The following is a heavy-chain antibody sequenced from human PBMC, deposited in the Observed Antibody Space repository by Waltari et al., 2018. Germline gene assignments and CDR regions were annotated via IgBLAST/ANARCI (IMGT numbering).Heavy chain of an antibody. V-gene: IGHV4-59*11. CDR3: ARDQACSGGSCPTYYYYGMDV. D-gene: IGHD2-15*01. J-gene: IGHJ6*02. Sequence: QVQLQESGPGLVKPSETLSLTCTVSGGSISSHYWIWIRQPPGKGLEWIGYSYYSGGTNYNTSLRSRGTISVDTSKNRVSLKLSSVTAADTAGYYCARDQACSGGSCPTYYYYGMDVWGQGTTVTVSS. CDR1: GGSISSHY. CDR2: SYYSGGT.